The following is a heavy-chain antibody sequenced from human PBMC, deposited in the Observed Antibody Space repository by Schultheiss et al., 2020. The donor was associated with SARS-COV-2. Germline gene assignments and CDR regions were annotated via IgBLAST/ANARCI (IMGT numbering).Heavy chain of an antibody. D-gene: IGHD2-15*01. CDR3: ARDVVVVAATKGRGGYYYYGMDV. V-gene: IGHV1-46*01. CDR1: GGTFSSYA. J-gene: IGHJ6*02. Sequence: ASVKVSCKASGGTFSSYAISWVRQAPGQGLEWMGIINPSGGSTSYAQKFQGRVTMTTDTSTSTAYMELRSLRSDDTAVYYCARDVVVVAATKGRGGYYYYGMDVWGQGTTVTVSS. CDR2: INPSGGST.